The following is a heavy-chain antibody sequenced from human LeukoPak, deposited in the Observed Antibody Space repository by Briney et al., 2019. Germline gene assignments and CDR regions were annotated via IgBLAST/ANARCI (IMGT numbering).Heavy chain of an antibody. J-gene: IGHJ3*02. CDR1: GGSISSSSYY. V-gene: IGHV4-39*07. Sequence: SETLSLTYTVSGGSISSSSYYWGWIRQPPGKGPEWIGSIYYSGSTYYNPSLKSRVTISVDTSKNQFSLKLSSVTAADTAVYYCARARYYYDSSGFGSAFDIWGQGTMVTVSS. CDR2: IYYSGST. CDR3: ARARYYYDSSGFGSAFDI. D-gene: IGHD3-22*01.